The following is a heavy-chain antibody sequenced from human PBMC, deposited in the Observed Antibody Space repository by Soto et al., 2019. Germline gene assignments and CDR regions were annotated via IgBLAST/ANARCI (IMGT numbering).Heavy chain of an antibody. CDR1: GFTFSSYW. CDR3: ARAATVAPFDY. Sequence: GSLRLSCAASGFTFSSYWMHWVRQAPGKGLVWVSRINSDGSSTSYADSVKGRFTISRDNAKNTLYLQMNSLRAEDTAVYSCARAATVAPFDYWGQGTLVTVSS. V-gene: IGHV3-74*01. CDR2: INSDGSST. D-gene: IGHD4-17*01. J-gene: IGHJ4*02.